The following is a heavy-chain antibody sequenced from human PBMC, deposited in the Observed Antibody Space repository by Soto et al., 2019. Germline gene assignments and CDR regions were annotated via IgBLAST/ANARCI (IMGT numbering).Heavy chain of an antibody. V-gene: IGHV3-23*01. CDR1: GFTFSSYA. CDR2: ISGSGGST. CDR3: AKDYYDSSLWDY. D-gene: IGHD3-22*01. J-gene: IGHJ4*02. Sequence: GGSLRLSCVASGFTFSSYAMSWVRQAPGKGLEWVSGISGSGGSTYYADSVKGRFTISRDNSKNTLYLQMNSLRVEDTAVYYCAKDYYDSSLWDYWGQGTLVTVSS.